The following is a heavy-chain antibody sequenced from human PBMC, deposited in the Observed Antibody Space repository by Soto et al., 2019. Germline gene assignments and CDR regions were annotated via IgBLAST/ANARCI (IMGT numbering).Heavy chain of an antibody. J-gene: IGHJ4*02. CDR3: ARIQDTYYDFWSGYYHFDY. CDR2: IFSSDEK. D-gene: IGHD3-3*01. CDR1: GFSLSXTXLG. Sequence: GXTLVNPTETXXLXXXXSGFSLSXTXLGVSWIRQPPGKALEWLAHIFSSDEKSYSTSLKSRLTISKDTSKSQVVLIMTNMDPVDTATYYCARIQDTYYDFWSGYYHFDYWGQGTLVTVS. V-gene: IGHV2-26*01.